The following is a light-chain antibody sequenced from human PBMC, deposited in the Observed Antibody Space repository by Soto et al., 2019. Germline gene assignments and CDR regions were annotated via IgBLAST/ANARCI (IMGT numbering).Light chain of an antibody. CDR2: AAS. V-gene: IGKV1-8*01. J-gene: IGKJ1*01. CDR3: QKYYSYPWT. Sequence: AIRMTQSPSSLSASTGDRVTITFRASQGISSYLAWYQQKPGKAPKLLIYAASTLQSGVPSRFSGSGSGTDFTLTISCLQSEDFATYYCQKYYSYPWTCGQGTKGAIK. CDR1: QGISSY.